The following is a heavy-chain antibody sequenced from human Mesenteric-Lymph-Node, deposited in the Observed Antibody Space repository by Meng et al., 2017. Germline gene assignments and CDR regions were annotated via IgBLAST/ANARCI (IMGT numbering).Heavy chain of an antibody. J-gene: IGHJ5*02. CDR3: ARTNYGDYNWFDP. Sequence: QGQLQGSGPGPGKPLQTLSLTCTVSGGSISSGGFYWSWIRQHPGKGLEWIGYIYYSGSTYYNPSLRSRVAISIDTSKNQFSLKLTSVTAADTAVYFCARTNYGDYNWFDPWGQGTLVTVSS. CDR2: IYYSGST. D-gene: IGHD4-17*01. V-gene: IGHV4-31*03. CDR1: GGSISSGGFY.